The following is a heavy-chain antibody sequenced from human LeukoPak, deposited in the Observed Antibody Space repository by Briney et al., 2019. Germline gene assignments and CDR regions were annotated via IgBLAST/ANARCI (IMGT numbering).Heavy chain of an antibody. J-gene: IGHJ4*02. CDR1: GGSISSYY. CDR2: IYYSGST. CDR3: ARLASGSYGPLTPFDY. V-gene: IGHV4-59*08. Sequence: SETLSLTCTVSGGSISSYYWSWIRQPPGKGLEWIGDIYYSGSTNYNPSLKSRVTISVDTSKNQFSLRLSSVTAADTAVYYYARLASGSYGPLTPFDYWGQGTLVTVSS. D-gene: IGHD1-26*01.